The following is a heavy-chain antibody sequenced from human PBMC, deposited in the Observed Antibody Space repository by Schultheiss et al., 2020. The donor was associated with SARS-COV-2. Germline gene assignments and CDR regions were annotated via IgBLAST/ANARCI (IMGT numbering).Heavy chain of an antibody. CDR2: ISDSSNSI. J-gene: IGHJ6*02. Sequence: GESLKISCAASGFTFSRSAMHWVRQAPGKGLEWVSYISDSSNSIYYADSVKGRFTISRDNAKNSLYLQMNSLRAEDMAVYYCARLWGSYSGMDVWGQGTTVTVSS. CDR1: GFTFSRSA. D-gene: IGHD3-16*01. CDR3: ARLWGSYSGMDV. V-gene: IGHV3-48*01.